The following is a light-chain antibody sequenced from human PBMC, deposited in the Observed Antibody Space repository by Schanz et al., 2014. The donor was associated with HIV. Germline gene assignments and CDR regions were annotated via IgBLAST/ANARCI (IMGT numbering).Light chain of an antibody. J-gene: IGLJ3*02. Sequence: QSVLTQPPSASGTPGQRVTISCSGSSSSIKTNTVNWYQQLPGTGPKLLIYATYNRPSGVPDRFSGSGSGTSASLAISGLQSEDEADYYCAGWDXXLNVXXXXXGTKLTVL. V-gene: IGLV1-44*01. CDR1: SSSIKTNT. CDR3: AGWDXXLNVXX. CDR2: ATY.